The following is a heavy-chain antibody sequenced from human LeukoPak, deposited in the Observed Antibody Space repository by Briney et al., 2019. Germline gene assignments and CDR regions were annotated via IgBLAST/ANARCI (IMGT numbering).Heavy chain of an antibody. CDR3: ARDSIVRGNIGNDMDV. D-gene: IGHD2-8*01. V-gene: IGHV3-11*01. CDR2: ISSSGSTI. CDR1: GFTFSDYY. Sequence: GGSLRLSCAASGFTFSDYYMGWIRQAPGKGLEWVSYISSSGSTIYYADSVKGRFTISRDNAKNSLYLQMNSLRAEDTAVYYCARDSIVRGNIGNDMDVWGKGTTVTVSS. J-gene: IGHJ6*03.